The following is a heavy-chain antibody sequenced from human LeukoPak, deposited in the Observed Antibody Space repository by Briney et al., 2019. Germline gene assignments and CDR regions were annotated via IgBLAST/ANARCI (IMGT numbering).Heavy chain of an antibody. D-gene: IGHD6-19*01. CDR1: GFAVNTKF. V-gene: IGHV3-53*01. CDR3: AKDRSHWLVAGFDY. CDR2: IYSGGLT. Sequence: GGSLRLSCAASGFAVNTKFMHWVRQAPGKGLEWISVIYSGGLTYYADSVEGRFTISRDNSKNTLYLHMNSLRAEDTAVYYCAKDRSHWLVAGFDYWCQGTQVTVSS. J-gene: IGHJ4*02.